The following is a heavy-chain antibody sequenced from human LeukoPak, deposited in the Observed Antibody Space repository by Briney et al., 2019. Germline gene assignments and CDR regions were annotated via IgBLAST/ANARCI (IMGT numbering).Heavy chain of an antibody. V-gene: IGHV3-74*01. Sequence: GGSLRLSCAPSGFTFSSYWMHWVRQAPGKGLMWVSRIDTDGSNTNYADSVEGRFTISRDNAKNSLYLQMNSLTAEDTAVYYCARDYTYCSGSRCYDRFDYWGQGIRVTVSS. CDR1: GFTFSSYW. CDR2: IDTDGSNT. D-gene: IGHD2-15*01. J-gene: IGHJ4*02. CDR3: ARDYTYCSGSRCYDRFDY.